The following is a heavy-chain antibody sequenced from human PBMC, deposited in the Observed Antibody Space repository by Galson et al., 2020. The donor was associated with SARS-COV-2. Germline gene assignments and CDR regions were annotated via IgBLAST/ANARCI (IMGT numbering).Heavy chain of an antibody. CDR3: TSGFPAHPKFDY. V-gene: IGHV3-49*04. CDR1: GFTFGDYA. Sequence: GGSLRLSCTVSGFTFGDYAMSWVRQAPGKGLEWVGVIRSKAFGGTTEYAASVKGRFTISRDDSNTIAYLQMNSLTTEDTAMYFCTSGFPAHPKFDYWGQGTLLTVSS. J-gene: IGHJ4*02. D-gene: IGHD6-25*01. CDR2: IRSKAFGGTT.